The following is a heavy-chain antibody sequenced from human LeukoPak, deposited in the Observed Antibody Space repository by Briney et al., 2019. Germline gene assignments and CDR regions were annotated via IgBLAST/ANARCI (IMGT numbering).Heavy chain of an antibody. V-gene: IGHV4-34*01. J-gene: IGHJ5*02. Sequence: SETLSFTCAVYGGSFSGYYWSWIRQPPGKGLEWIGEINHSGSTNYNPSLKSRVTISVDTSKNQFSLKLSSVTAADTAVYYCARYCTNGVCYRPNWFDPWGQGTLVTVSS. D-gene: IGHD2-8*01. CDR1: GGSFSGYY. CDR2: INHSGST. CDR3: ARYCTNGVCYRPNWFDP.